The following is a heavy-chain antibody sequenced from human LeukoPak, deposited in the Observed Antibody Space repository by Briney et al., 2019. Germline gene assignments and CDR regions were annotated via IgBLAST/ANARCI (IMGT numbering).Heavy chain of an antibody. CDR2: FDPEDGET. CDR3: ATESRWGYQLLLGG. Sequence: ASVKVSCKASGYTLTELSMHWVRQAPGKGLEWMGGFDPEDGETIYAQKFQGRVTMTEDTSTDTAYMELSSLRSEDTAVYYCATESRWGYQLLLGGWGQGTMVTVSS. CDR1: GYTLTELS. D-gene: IGHD2-2*01. J-gene: IGHJ3*01. V-gene: IGHV1-24*01.